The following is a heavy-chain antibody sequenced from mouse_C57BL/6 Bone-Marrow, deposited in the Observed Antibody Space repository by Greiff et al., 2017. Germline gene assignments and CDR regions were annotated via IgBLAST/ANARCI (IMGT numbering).Heavy chain of an antibody. D-gene: IGHD2-2*01. J-gene: IGHJ2*01. Sequence: EVKLMESGGDLVKPGGSLKLSCAASGFTFSSYGMSWVRQTPDKRLEWVATISSGGSYTYYPDSVKGRFTISRDNAKNTLYLQMSSLKSEDTSMYYCARRGCYYGFPFDYWGQGTTLTVSS. CDR1: GFTFSSYG. CDR3: ARRGCYYGFPFDY. CDR2: ISSGGSYT. V-gene: IGHV5-6*02.